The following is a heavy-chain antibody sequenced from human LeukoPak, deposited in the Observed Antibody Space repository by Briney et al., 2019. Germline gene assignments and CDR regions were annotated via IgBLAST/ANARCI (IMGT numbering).Heavy chain of an antibody. CDR2: ISGSGDST. CDR3: AKGGGGVLAS. V-gene: IGHV3-23*01. D-gene: IGHD3-16*01. J-gene: IGHJ4*02. CDR1: GFTFNNYG. Sequence: GGSLRLSCAASGFTFNNYGMSWVRQAPGKGLEWVSAISGSGDSTYYTDSVKGRFTISRDNSKNTLFLQMNSLKADDTAVYYCAKGGGGVLASWGQGTLVTVSS.